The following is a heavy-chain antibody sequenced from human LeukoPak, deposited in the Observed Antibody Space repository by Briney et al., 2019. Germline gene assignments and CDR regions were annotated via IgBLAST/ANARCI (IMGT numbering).Heavy chain of an antibody. CDR3: ARHEREWLVDY. V-gene: IGHV4-59*08. J-gene: IGHJ4*02. Sequence: PSETLSLTCTVSGGSISSYYWSWIRQPPGKGLEWIGYFYYSGSTNYNPSLKSRVTISVDTSKNQFSLKLSSVTAADTAVYYCARHEREWLVDYWGQGTLVTVSS. D-gene: IGHD6-19*01. CDR2: FYYSGST. CDR1: GGSISSYY.